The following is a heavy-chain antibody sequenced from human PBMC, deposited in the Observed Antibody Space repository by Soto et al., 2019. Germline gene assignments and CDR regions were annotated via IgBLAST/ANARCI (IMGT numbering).Heavy chain of an antibody. Sequence: EVQLLESGGGLVQPGGSLRLSCAASGFTFSSYAMSWVRQAPGKGLEWDSAISGSGGSTYYADSVKGRFTISRDNSKNTLYLQMNSLRAEDTAVYYCAKDIVVVTAIPYGFFDYWGQGTLVTVSS. D-gene: IGHD2-21*02. CDR3: AKDIVVVTAIPYGFFDY. CDR1: GFTFSSYA. CDR2: ISGSGGST. J-gene: IGHJ4*02. V-gene: IGHV3-23*01.